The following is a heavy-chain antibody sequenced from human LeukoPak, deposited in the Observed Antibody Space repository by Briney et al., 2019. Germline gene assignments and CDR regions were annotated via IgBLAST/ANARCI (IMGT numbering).Heavy chain of an antibody. V-gene: IGHV3-21*01. Sequence: GGSLRLSCAASGFTFSSYTMNWVRQAPGKGLEWVSPISSSSGSIYYADSVKGRFTISRDNAKNSLFLQMNSLRAEDTAVYYCARYFDDWGQGILVTVSS. J-gene: IGHJ4*02. CDR1: GFTFSSYT. CDR3: ARYFDD. CDR2: ISSSSGSI.